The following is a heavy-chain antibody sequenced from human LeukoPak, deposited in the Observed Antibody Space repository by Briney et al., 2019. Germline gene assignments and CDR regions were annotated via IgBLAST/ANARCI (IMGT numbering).Heavy chain of an antibody. J-gene: IGHJ6*02. CDR3: ARTPEGYCSNTSCQPTDYYYYYGMDV. CDR1: GGTFSSYA. V-gene: IGHV1-69*04. CDR2: IIPILGIA. D-gene: IGHD2-2*01. Sequence: GASVKVSCKASGGTFSSYAISWVRQAPGQGLEWMGRIIPILGIANYAQKFQGRVTITADKSTSTAYMELSSLRSEDTAVYYCARTPEGYCSNTSCQPTDYYYYYGMDVWGQGTTVTVSS.